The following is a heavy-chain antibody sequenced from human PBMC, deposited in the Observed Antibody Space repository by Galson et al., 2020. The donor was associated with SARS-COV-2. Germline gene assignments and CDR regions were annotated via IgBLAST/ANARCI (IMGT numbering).Heavy chain of an antibody. CDR2: TYYRSKWYN. V-gene: IGHV6-1*01. CDR1: GDSVSSNSAA. D-gene: IGHD3-10*01. Sequence: SQTLSLTCAISGDSVSSNSAAWNWIRQSPSRGLEWLGRTYYRSKWYNDYAVSVKSRITINPDTSKNQFSLQLNSVTPEDTAVYYCARQEGYYYGSGSYPATYYFDYWGQGTLVTVSS. J-gene: IGHJ4*02. CDR3: ARQEGYYYGSGSYPATYYFDY.